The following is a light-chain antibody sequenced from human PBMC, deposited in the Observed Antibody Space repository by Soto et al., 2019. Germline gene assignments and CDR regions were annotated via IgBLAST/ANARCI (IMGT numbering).Light chain of an antibody. J-gene: IGKJ2*01. Sequence: EIVLTQSPGTLSLSPRERATLSCRASQSIFNNYLAWYQQKPGQAPRLLVYGASFRATGIPDRFSGSGSGTDLTLTISSLEPEDVAVYYCQQYGGCQFTFGKGTRLEIK. V-gene: IGKV3-20*01. CDR3: QQYGGCQFT. CDR1: QSIFNNY. CDR2: GAS.